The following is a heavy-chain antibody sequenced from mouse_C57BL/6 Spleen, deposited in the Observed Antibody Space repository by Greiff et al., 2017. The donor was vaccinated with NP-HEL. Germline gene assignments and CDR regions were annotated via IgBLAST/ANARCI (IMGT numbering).Heavy chain of an antibody. CDR3: ARSRNYDWYFDG. CDR2: IEPSDSET. V-gene: IGHV1-52*01. CDR1: GYTFTSYW. J-gene: IGHJ1*03. D-gene: IGHD2-5*01. Sequence: QVHLKQPGAELVRPGSSVKLSCKASGYTFTSYWMHWVKQRPIQGLEWIGNIEPSDSETHYNQKFKDKATLTVDKSSSTAYMQLSSLTSEDSAVYYCARSRNYDWYFDGWGTGTTVTVSS.